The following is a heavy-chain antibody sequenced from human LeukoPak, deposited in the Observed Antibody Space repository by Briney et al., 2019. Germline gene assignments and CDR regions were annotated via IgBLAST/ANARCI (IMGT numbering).Heavy chain of an antibody. CDR1: GFAFSSYS. Sequence: PGGSLRLSCAASGFAFSSYSMNWVRQAPGKGLEWVSSISSSSSYIYYADSVKGRFTISRDNAKNSLYLQMNSLRAEDTAVYYCARDAMMVVATAMVDAFDIWGQGTMVTVSS. V-gene: IGHV3-21*01. D-gene: IGHD2-21*02. CDR3: ARDAMMVVATAMVDAFDI. J-gene: IGHJ3*02. CDR2: ISSSSSYI.